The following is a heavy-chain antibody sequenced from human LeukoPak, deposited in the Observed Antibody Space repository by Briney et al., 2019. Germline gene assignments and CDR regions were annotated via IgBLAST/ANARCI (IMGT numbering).Heavy chain of an antibody. V-gene: IGHV4-34*01. Sequence: SETLSLTCAVHGGSFSGYYWSWIRQPPGKGLEWIGEINHSGSTNYNPSLKSRVTISVDTSKNQFSLKLSSVTAADTAVYFCARVKRGSGSYALDYWGQGTLVTVSS. CDR1: GGSFSGYY. D-gene: IGHD3-10*01. CDR3: ARVKRGSGSYALDY. CDR2: INHSGST. J-gene: IGHJ4*02.